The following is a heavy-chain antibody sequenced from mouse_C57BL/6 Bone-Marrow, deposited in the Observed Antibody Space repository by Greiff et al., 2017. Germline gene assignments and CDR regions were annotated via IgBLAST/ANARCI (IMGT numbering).Heavy chain of an antibody. V-gene: IGHV1-63*01. J-gene: IGHJ2*01. CDR3: ARGGPYYYGSSTPFDY. Sequence: QVQLQQSGAELVRPGTSVKMSCKASGYTFTNYWIGWAKQRPGHGLEWIGEIYPGGGYTNYNEKFKGKATLTADKSSSTAYMQFSSLTSEDSAIYYCARGGPYYYGSSTPFDYWGQGTTLTVSS. CDR2: IYPGGGYT. D-gene: IGHD1-1*01. CDR1: GYTFTNYW.